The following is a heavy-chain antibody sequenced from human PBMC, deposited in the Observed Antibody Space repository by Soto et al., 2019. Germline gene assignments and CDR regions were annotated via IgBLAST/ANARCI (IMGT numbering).Heavy chain of an antibody. CDR1: GGSISSSNYY. J-gene: IGHJ4*02. Sequence: QLQLQESGPGLVKPSETLSLTCVVSGGSISSSNYYWGWIRQPPGKGLELIGNIYYSGNTYYNPSLKSRGTISIDTPKSQFSLKLSSVTAADTAVYYCARLRAGPDNGWYWAFDYWGQGTLVTVSS. CDR2: IYYSGNT. CDR3: ARLRAGPDNGWYWAFDY. V-gene: IGHV4-39*01. D-gene: IGHD6-19*01.